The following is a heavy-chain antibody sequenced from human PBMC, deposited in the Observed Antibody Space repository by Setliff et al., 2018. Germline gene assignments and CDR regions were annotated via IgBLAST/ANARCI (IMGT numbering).Heavy chain of an antibody. CDR1: GFTFTAYT. V-gene: IGHV3-21*01. Sequence: PGGSLRLSCAASGFTFTAYTMNWVRQAPGQGLEWVASIDTSSYWIYYADSVKGRFAISRDNAENSLYLQMNSLRAEDTAMYYCARSESCGSTHCSPYDYWGQGTLVTVSS. J-gene: IGHJ4*02. D-gene: IGHD2-2*01. CDR2: IDTSSYWI. CDR3: ARSESCGSTHCSPYDY.